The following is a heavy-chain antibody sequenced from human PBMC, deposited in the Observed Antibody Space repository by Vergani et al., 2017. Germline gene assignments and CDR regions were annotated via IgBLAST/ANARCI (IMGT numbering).Heavy chain of an antibody. D-gene: IGHD2-15*01. CDR1: GASINNDFSY. J-gene: IGHJ3*01. V-gene: IGHV4-61*02. Sequence: QVQLQESGPGLVKPSQTLSLTCTVSGASINNDFSYWPWIRQPAGKGLEWIGRIYVSGITDYNSSLQSRVSMSVDTSKNQFSLTLTSETPADTAVYYCVRDNNPLRARAFYLGVQGTMVNVSS. CDR3: VRDNNPLRARAFYL. CDR2: IYVSGIT.